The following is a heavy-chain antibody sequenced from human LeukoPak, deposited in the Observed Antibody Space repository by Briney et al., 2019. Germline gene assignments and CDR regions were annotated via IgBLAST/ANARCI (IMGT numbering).Heavy chain of an antibody. Sequence: SETLSLTCAVYGGSFSGDFWSWIRQSPGKGLEWIGEINHGGSTTYNPSLKSRVTISVDTSKNQFSLKLSSVTAADTAVYYCARGWGYSGSYYVDYWGQGTLVTVSS. CDR2: INHGGST. CDR3: ARGWGYSGSYYVDY. J-gene: IGHJ4*02. D-gene: IGHD1-26*01. CDR1: GGSFSGDF. V-gene: IGHV4-34*01.